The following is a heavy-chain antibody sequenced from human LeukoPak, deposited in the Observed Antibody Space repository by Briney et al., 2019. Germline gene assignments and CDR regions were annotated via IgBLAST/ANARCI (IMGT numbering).Heavy chain of an antibody. Sequence: GGSLRLSCAASGSTFSSYAMSWVRQAPGKGLEWVSAISGSGGSTYYADSVKGRFTISRDKSKNTLYLQMNSLRSEDTAVYYCAKELSSSWYNWFDPWGQGTLVTVSS. V-gene: IGHV3-23*01. D-gene: IGHD6-13*01. J-gene: IGHJ5*02. CDR1: GSTFSSYA. CDR2: ISGSGGST. CDR3: AKELSSSWYNWFDP.